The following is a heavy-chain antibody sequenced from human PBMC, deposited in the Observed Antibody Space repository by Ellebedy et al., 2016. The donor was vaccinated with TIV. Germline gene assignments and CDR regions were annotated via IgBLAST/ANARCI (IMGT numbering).Heavy chain of an antibody. CDR1: GFTFSSYA. Sequence: GGSLRLXXAASGFTFSSYAMSWIRRAPGKGLEWVSTITGREDTTYYADSVKGRFTISRDDSKNNLYLQMSSLRAEDTAVYYCAKARGSSVIDYNYFGMDVWGQGTTVTVSS. CDR2: ITGREDTT. J-gene: IGHJ6*02. CDR3: AKARGSSVIDYNYFGMDV. V-gene: IGHV3-23*01. D-gene: IGHD2-21*01.